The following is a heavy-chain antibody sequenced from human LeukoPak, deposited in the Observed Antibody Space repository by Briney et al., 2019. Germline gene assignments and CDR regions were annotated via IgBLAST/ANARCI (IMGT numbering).Heavy chain of an antibody. CDR2: IYTSGST. J-gene: IGHJ4*02. D-gene: IGHD3-22*01. CDR1: GGSISSYS. CDR3: AREDSSGYYYLVSY. V-gene: IGHV4-4*07. Sequence: SETLSLTCTVSGGSISSYSWSWIRQPAGKGLEWIGRIYTSGSTNYNPSLKSRVTMSVDTSKNQFSLKLSSVTAADTAVYYCAREDSSGYYYLVSYWGQGTLVTVSS.